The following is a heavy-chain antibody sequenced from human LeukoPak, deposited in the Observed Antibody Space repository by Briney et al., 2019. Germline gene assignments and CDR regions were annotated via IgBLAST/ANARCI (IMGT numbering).Heavy chain of an antibody. CDR2: ISSSSSYI. V-gene: IGHV3-21*01. CDR1: GFTFSSYS. J-gene: IGHJ6*02. Sequence: GGSLRLSCAASGFTFSSYSMNWVRQAPGKGLEWVSSISSSSSYIYYADLVKGRFTISRDNAKNSLYLQMSSLRAEDTAVYYCARESHCSSTSCFHYYYYYGMDVWGQGTTVTVSS. D-gene: IGHD2-2*01. CDR3: ARESHCSSTSCFHYYYYYGMDV.